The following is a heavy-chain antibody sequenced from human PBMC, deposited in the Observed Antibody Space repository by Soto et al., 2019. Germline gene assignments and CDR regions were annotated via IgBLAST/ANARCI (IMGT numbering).Heavy chain of an antibody. CDR2: TYYRSKWYN. CDR3: ARDLSFIYGGNSLRAGFDP. CDR1: GDSVSSNSAA. D-gene: IGHD4-17*01. Sequence: SQTLSLTCAISGDSVSSNSAAWNWIRQSPSRGLEWLGRTYYRSKWYNDYAVSVKSRITINPDTSKNQFSLQLNSVTPEDTAVYYCARDLSFIYGGNSLRAGFDPWGQGTLVTVSS. J-gene: IGHJ5*02. V-gene: IGHV6-1*01.